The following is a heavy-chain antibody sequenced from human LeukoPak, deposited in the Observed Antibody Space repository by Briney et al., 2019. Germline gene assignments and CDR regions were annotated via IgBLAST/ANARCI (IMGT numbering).Heavy chain of an antibody. CDR3: ARSYDGYVRSFDY. CDR1: GFTFSNYA. J-gene: IGHJ4*02. V-gene: IGHV3-23*01. CDR2: VSGSGGNT. D-gene: IGHD5-24*01. Sequence: GGSLRLSCAASGFTFSNYAMSWVRQSPRKGLEWVSAVSGSGGNTYYADSVRGRFTVSRDNSQITLYLQMNSLRAEDTAVYYCARSYDGYVRSFDYWGQGALVTVSS.